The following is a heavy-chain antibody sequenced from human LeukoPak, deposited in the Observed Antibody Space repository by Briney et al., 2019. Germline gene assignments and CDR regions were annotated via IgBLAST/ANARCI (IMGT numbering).Heavy chain of an antibody. D-gene: IGHD3-10*01. J-gene: IGHJ5*02. CDR2: IKQGGSEK. V-gene: IGHV3-7*01. CDR3: AKKAFRYYGSGSYDWFDP. Sequence: WIRQAPGKGLEWVANIKQGGSEKYYVDSVKGRFTISRDNSKNTLYLQMNSLRAEDTAVYYCAKKAFRYYGSGSYDWFDPWGQGTLVTVSS.